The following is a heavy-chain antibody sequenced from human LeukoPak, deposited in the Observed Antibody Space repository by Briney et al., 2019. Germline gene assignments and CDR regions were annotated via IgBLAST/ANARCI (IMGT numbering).Heavy chain of an antibody. CDR2: IIPILGIA. J-gene: IGHJ5*02. V-gene: IGHV1-69*04. D-gene: IGHD6-13*01. CDR3: ARDSTSSSLMGFDP. Sequence: SVKVSCKASGGTFSRYAISWVRQAPGQGLQWMGRIIPILGIANYAQKFQGRVTITADKSTSTAYMELSSLRSEDTAVYYCARDSTSSSLMGFDPWGQGTLVTVSS. CDR1: GGTFSRYA.